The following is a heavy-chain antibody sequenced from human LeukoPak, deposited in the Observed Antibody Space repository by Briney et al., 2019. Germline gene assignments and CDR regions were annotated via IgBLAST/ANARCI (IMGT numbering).Heavy chain of an antibody. J-gene: IGHJ5*02. CDR3: ARDKLRYWFDP. V-gene: IGHV4-30-2*01. Sequence: PSETLSLTCAVSGGSISSGGYSWSWIRQPSGKGLEWIGYIYHSGSTYYNPSLKSRVTISVDRSKNQFSLKLSSVTAADTAVYYCARDKLRYWFDPWGQGTLVTVSS. CDR1: GGSISSGGYS. D-gene: IGHD1-26*01. CDR2: IYHSGST.